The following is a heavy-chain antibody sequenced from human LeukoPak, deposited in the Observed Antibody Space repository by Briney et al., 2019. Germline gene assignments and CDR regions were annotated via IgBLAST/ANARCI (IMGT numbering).Heavy chain of an antibody. Sequence: SETRSLTCTVSGGSFSGYYWSWIRQPAGQGLEWIGRISTSGSTHCSPSLKSRVTMSVDTSWNQFSLNLSSVAAADTAVYYCAREGQQRPLDYWGQGTLVTVSS. J-gene: IGHJ4*02. CDR2: ISTSGST. V-gene: IGHV4-4*07. D-gene: IGHD6-25*01. CDR1: GGSFSGYY. CDR3: AREGQQRPLDY.